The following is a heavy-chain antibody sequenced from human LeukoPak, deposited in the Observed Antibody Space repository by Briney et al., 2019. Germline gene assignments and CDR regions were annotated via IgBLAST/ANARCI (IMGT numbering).Heavy chain of an antibody. CDR3: TRDPLPSSSWYYPPFDY. CDR2: ISGSGGST. CDR1: GFTFSSYA. J-gene: IGHJ4*02. D-gene: IGHD6-13*01. Sequence: GGSLRLSCAASGFTFSSYAMSWVRQAPGKGLEWVSAISGSGGSTYYADSVKGRFTISRDDSKSIAYLQMNSLKTEDTAVYYCTRDPLPSSSWYYPPFDYWGQGTLVTVSS. V-gene: IGHV3-23*01.